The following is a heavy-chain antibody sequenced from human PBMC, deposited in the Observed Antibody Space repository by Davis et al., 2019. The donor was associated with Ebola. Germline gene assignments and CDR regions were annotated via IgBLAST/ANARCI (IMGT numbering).Heavy chain of an antibody. V-gene: IGHV3-48*03. CDR2: ISSGGGSI. CDR3: ARSVWNYWYFDL. J-gene: IGHJ2*01. Sequence: GESLKISCAASGSTFSTYDMNWVRQAPGKGLEWVSYISSGGGSIYYADSVKGRFTISRDNAKNSLYLRMNSLRAEDTAVYYCARSVWNYWYFDLWGRGTLLTVSS. CDR1: GSTFSTYD. D-gene: IGHD3-16*01.